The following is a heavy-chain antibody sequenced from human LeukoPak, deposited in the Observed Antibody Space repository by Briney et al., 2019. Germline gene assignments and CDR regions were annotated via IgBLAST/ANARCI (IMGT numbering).Heavy chain of an antibody. V-gene: IGHV3-23*01. CDR3: AKEQLDYYGDNESFDY. D-gene: IGHD4-17*01. J-gene: IGHJ4*02. CDR1: GFTFSSYA. CDR2: ISGRGGST. Sequence: GGSVRLSCAASGFTFSSYAMSWVRQAPGKGREWVSAISGRGGSTYYADSVKGRFTIPRDNSKNTLYLQMNSLRAEDTAVYYCAKEQLDYYGDNESFDYWGQGTLVTVSS.